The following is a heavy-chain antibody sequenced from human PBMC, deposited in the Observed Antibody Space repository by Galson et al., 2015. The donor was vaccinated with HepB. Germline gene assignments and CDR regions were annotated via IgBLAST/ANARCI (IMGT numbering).Heavy chain of an antibody. V-gene: IGHV3-74*01. Sequence: SLRLSCAASGFTFSSYWMHWVRQAPGKGLVWVTGINSDGSSTRYADSVKARFTISRDNAKNTLYLQVNSLRAEDTADYYCARELPRQSSYGPQGFHYYSYGMDVWGQVTPVTVSS. D-gene: IGHD5-18*01. CDR1: GFTFSSYW. J-gene: IGHJ6*02. CDR2: INSDGSST. CDR3: ARELPRQSSYGPQGFHYYSYGMDV.